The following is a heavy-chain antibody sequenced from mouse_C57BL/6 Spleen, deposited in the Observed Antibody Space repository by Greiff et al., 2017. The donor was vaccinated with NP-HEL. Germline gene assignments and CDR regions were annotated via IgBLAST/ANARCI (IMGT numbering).Heavy chain of an antibody. D-gene: IGHD2-3*01. CDR1: GYTFTNYW. V-gene: IGHV1-63*01. Sequence: QVQLQQSGAELVRPGTSVKMSCKASGYTFTNYWIGWAKQRPGHGLEWIGDIYPGGGYTNYNEKFKGKATLTADKSSSTAYMQFSSLTSEDSAIYYCARSDDGYYWYFDVWGTGTTVTVSS. J-gene: IGHJ1*03. CDR3: ARSDDGYYWYFDV. CDR2: IYPGGGYT.